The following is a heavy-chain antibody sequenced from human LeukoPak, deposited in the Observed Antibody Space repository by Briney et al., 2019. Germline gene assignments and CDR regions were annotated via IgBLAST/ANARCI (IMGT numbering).Heavy chain of an antibody. Sequence: GGSLRLSCAASGFTLSSYGMHWVRQAPGKGLEWVAVISYDGSNKYYADSVKGRFTISRDNSKNTLYLQMNSLRAEDTAVYYCAKQSWGSTYYFDHWGQGTLVTVSS. CDR3: AKQSWGSTYYFDH. J-gene: IGHJ4*02. CDR2: ISYDGSNK. CDR1: GFTLSSYG. D-gene: IGHD7-27*01. V-gene: IGHV3-30*18.